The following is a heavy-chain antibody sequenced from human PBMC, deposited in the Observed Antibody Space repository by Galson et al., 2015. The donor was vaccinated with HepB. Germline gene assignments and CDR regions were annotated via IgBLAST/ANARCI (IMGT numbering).Heavy chain of an antibody. V-gene: IGHV3-33*01. Sequence: SLKLSCAASGFTFSSYGMHWVRQAPGKGLEWLAIAWYDGNYKYYADSVKGRFTVSRDNSTNTVYLQMSSLKAEDAAVYYCARGGDSRSPWGGFDHWGQGTLVTVSS. J-gene: IGHJ4*02. D-gene: IGHD6-13*01. CDR1: GFTFSSYG. CDR3: ARGGDSRSPWGGFDH. CDR2: AWYDGNYK.